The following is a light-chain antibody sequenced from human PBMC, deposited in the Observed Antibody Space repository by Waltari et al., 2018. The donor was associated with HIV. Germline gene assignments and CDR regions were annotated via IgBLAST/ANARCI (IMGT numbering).Light chain of an antibody. CDR1: SSDVGYSNY. J-gene: IGLJ2*01. CDR3: SSYGGNSNVV. Sequence: QSALTQPPSASGSPGQSVTISCTGTSSDVGYSNYVSWFHQHPSKAPKLMIFEVNKRSSGVPDRFSGSKSGNTASLTVSGLQAEDEAEYFCSSYGGNSNVVFGGGTKLTVL. CDR2: EVN. V-gene: IGLV2-8*01.